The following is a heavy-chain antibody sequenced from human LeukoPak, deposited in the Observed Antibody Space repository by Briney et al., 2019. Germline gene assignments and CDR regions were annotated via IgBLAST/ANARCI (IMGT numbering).Heavy chain of an antibody. V-gene: IGHV4-39*07. J-gene: IGHJ3*02. CDR3: ARESPGAFDI. Sequence: SETLALTCTVSGGSISSSSYYWGWIRQPPGKGLEWIGSIYYSGSTDYNPSLKSRVTISVDTSKNQFSLKLSSVTAADTAVYYCARESPGAFDIWGQGTMVTVSS. CDR2: IYYSGST. CDR1: GGSISSSSYY.